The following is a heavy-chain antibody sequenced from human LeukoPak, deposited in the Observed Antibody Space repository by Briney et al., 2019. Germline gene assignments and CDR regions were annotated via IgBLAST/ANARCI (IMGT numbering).Heavy chain of an antibody. Sequence: PGGSLRLSCAASEFTITNAWMSWVRQAPGKGLEWVGRIKSKADGGTTDYAAPVKGRFTISRDDSKDTLYLQMNSLQTEDTAVYYCNTGVYWGQGILVTVSS. CDR2: IKSKADGGTT. CDR1: EFTITNAW. V-gene: IGHV3-15*01. J-gene: IGHJ4*02. CDR3: NTGVY.